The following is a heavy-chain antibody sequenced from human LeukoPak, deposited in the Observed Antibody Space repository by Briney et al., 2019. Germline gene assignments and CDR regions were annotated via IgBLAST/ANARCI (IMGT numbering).Heavy chain of an antibody. D-gene: IGHD3-22*01. CDR2: ISSDGSTK. V-gene: IGHV3-30*03. CDR1: GFSFSTYG. J-gene: IGHJ4*02. CDR3: ASYYDSSGPDY. Sequence: GKSLRLSCAASGFSFSTYGMHWVRHPPGRGLEWVAVISSDGSTKYYADSVKGRFTISRDNSENTLFLQMNSLRVEDTAVYYCASYYDSSGPDYWGQGTLVTVSS.